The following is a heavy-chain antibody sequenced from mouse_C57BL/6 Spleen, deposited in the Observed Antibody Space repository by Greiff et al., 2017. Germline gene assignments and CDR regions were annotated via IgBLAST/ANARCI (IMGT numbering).Heavy chain of an antibody. D-gene: IGHD2-4*01. J-gene: IGHJ2*01. Sequence: EVQLQQSGPELVKPGASVKISCKASGYTFTDYYMNWVKQSHGKSLEWIGDINPNNGGTSYNQKFKGKATLTVDKSSSTAYMELRSLTSADSAVYYCARDYDDYWGQGTTLTVSS. CDR3: ARDYDDY. V-gene: IGHV1-26*01. CDR1: GYTFTDYY. CDR2: INPNNGGT.